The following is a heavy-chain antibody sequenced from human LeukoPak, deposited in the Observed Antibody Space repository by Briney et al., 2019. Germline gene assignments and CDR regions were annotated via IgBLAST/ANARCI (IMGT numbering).Heavy chain of an antibody. CDR1: GFTFDDYA. Sequence: GGSLRLSCAASGFTFDDYAMHWVRQAPGKGLEWVSGISWNSGSIGYADSVKGRFTISSDNAKNSLYLQMNSLRAEDMALYYCAKDNSGSLDYWGQGTLVTVSS. D-gene: IGHD1-26*01. J-gene: IGHJ4*02. CDR3: AKDNSGSLDY. V-gene: IGHV3-9*03. CDR2: ISWNSGSI.